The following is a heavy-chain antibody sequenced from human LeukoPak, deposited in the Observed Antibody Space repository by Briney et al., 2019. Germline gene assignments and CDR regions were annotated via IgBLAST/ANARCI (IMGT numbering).Heavy chain of an antibody. D-gene: IGHD3-10*01. J-gene: IGHJ5*01. CDR2: ISADSSRA. Sequence: GGSLRLSCAASGFTFSSNAMTWVRQAPGKGLEWVSAISADSSRADYADSVKGRFTISRDNSKNILYLQVDSLRVEDTAVYYCARINPSVSALIRTPPDSWGQGTLVTVSS. CDR1: GFTFSSNA. V-gene: IGHV3-23*01. CDR3: ARINPSVSALIRTPPDS.